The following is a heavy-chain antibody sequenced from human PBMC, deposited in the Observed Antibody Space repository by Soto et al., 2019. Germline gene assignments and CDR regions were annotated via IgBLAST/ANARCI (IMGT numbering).Heavy chain of an antibody. Sequence: GGSLRLSCAASGFTFSSYGMHWVRQAPGKGLEWVAVISYDGSNKYYADSVKGRFTISRDNSKNTLYLQMNSLRAEDTAVYYCAKVFGYSSSWYYFDYWGQGTLVTVSS. CDR3: AKVFGYSSSWYYFDY. J-gene: IGHJ4*02. CDR2: ISYDGSNK. CDR1: GFTFSSYG. D-gene: IGHD6-13*01. V-gene: IGHV3-30*18.